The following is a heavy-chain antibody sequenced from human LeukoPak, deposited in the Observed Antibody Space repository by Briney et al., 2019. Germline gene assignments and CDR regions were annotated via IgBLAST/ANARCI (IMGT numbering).Heavy chain of an antibody. CDR1: GFTFSDYY. CDR3: VTWDYYYGMDV. CDR2: ISSSSITK. V-gene: IGHV3-11*06. J-gene: IGHJ6*02. Sequence: GGSLRLSCAASGFTFSDYYMNWVRQPPGKGLEWVSYISSSSITKNYAASVKGRFTISRDNAKNSLYLQMNSLRAEDTAVYYCVTWDYYYGMDVWGQGTTVTVSS. D-gene: IGHD1-26*01.